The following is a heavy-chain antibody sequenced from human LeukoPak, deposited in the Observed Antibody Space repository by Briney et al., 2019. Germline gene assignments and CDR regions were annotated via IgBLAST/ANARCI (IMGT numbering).Heavy chain of an antibody. CDR2: ISGSSGGT. CDR1: GFTFSNYA. Sequence: PGGSLRLSCAASGFTFSNYAMSWVRQAPGKGLEWVSGISGSSGGTNYADLVKGRFTISRDNSRNTLYLQMNSLRAEDTAIYYCAKGGGPTVFYYFDYWGQGTLITVSS. J-gene: IGHJ4*02. D-gene: IGHD1-1*01. CDR3: AKGGGPTVFYYFDY. V-gene: IGHV3-23*01.